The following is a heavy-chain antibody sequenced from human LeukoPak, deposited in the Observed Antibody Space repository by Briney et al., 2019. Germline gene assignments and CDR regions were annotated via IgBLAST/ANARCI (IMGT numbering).Heavy chain of an antibody. CDR2: ISSSSSTI. J-gene: IGHJ4*02. Sequence: PGGSLRLSCAASGFTFSSYSMNWVRQAPGKGLEWVSYISSSSSTIYYADSVKGRFTISRDNAKNSLYLQMNSLRAEDTAVYYCARSSGCRYWGQGTLVTVSS. CDR1: GFTFSSYS. D-gene: IGHD2-15*01. V-gene: IGHV3-48*01. CDR3: ARSSGCRY.